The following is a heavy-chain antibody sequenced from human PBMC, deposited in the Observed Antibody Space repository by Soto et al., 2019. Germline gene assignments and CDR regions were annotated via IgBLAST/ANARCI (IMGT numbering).Heavy chain of an antibody. V-gene: IGHV3-7*03. D-gene: IGHD7-27*01. CDR3: AKDPERVPTGNY. Sequence: GGSLRLSCEASIFTFSSYWMTWVRQAPGKGLEWVANIKQDGSKTNYVDSVKGRFTISRDNSKNTLYLQMNSLRAEDTAVYYCAKDPERVPTGNYWGQGTLVTVSS. CDR2: IKQDGSKT. CDR1: IFTFSSYW. J-gene: IGHJ4*02.